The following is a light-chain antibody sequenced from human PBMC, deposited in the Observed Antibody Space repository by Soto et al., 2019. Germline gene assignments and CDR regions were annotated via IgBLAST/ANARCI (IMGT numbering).Light chain of an antibody. CDR3: QQYGSSPWT. CDR2: DAS. CDR1: QSVSSNY. V-gene: IGKV3D-20*01. Sequence: EVVLTQSPGTLSLSAGERAALSCGASQSVSSNYLAWYQQKPGLAPRLLIYDASRRATGIPDRFSGSGSGADFILSISRLEPEDFAVYYCQQYGSSPWTFGQGTKVDIK. J-gene: IGKJ1*01.